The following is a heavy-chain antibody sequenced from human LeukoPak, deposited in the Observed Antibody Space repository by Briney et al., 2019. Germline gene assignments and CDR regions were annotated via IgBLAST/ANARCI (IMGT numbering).Heavy chain of an antibody. CDR2: IYYSGST. J-gene: IGHJ5*02. V-gene: IGHV4-59*08. CDR3: ARLAEDSSGYYYTEGSWFDP. D-gene: IGHD3-22*01. CDR1: GGSISSYY. Sequence: PSETLSLTCTASGGSISSYYWSWIRQPPGKGLEWIGNIYYSGSTNYNPSLKSRVTISVDTSKNQFSLKLSSVTAADTAVYYCARLAEDSSGYYYTEGSWFDPWGQGTLVTVSS.